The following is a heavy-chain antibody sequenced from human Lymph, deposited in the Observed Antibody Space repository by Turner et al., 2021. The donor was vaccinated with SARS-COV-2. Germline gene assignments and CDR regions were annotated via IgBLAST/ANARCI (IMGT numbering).Heavy chain of an antibody. Sequence: QVQLVESGGDVVQPGRSLRLSCAASGLTFSGYGRRGVRQAPGKGREWVAVIRYDGRNKYYAASVKGRFTISRDNSKTTLCLQMKGLRAEDTAVYYCARDLRFGELPAADHWGQGTLVTVSS. D-gene: IGHD3-10*01. V-gene: IGHV3-33*01. CDR3: ARDLRFGELPAADH. J-gene: IGHJ4*02. CDR1: GLTFSGYG. CDR2: IRYDGRNK.